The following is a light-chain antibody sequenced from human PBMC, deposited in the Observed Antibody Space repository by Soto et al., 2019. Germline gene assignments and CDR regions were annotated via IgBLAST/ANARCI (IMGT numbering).Light chain of an antibody. CDR2: EDN. CDR1: SSDVGSYNL. Sequence: QSALTQPASVSGSPGQSITISCTGTSSDVGSYNLVSWYQQHPGKAPKLMIYEDNKRPSGVSNRFSGSKSGNTDSLTISGLQAEDEAHYYCCSYAPISTVVFGGGTKLTVL. J-gene: IGLJ3*02. V-gene: IGLV2-23*01. CDR3: CSYAPISTVV.